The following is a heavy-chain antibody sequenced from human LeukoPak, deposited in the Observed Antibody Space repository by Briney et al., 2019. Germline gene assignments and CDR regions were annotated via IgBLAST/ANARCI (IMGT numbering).Heavy chain of an antibody. CDR1: GFTFSSYG. V-gene: IGHV3-13*01. CDR2: IGTAGDT. D-gene: IGHD3-9*01. CDR3: ARSYYDILTGYKYDAFGI. Sequence: GRSLRLSCAASGFTFSSYGMHWVRQATGKGLEWVSAIGTAGDTYYPGSVKGRFTISRENAKNSLYLQMNSLRAGDTAVYYCARSYYDILTGYKYDAFGIWGQGTMVTVSS. J-gene: IGHJ3*02.